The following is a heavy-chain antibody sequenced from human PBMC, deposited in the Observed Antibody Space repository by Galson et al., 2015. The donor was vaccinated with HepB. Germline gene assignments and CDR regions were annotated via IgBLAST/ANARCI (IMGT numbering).Heavy chain of an antibody. Sequence: SLRLSCAASGFTFRNAWMHWVRQAPGKGLEWVGRIKIKTEGGTTDYAAPVEGRFIISRDDSKNTLYLQMNSLKSEDTALYYCSTAGGSENYPQYHWGQGTLVTVSS. J-gene: IGHJ1*01. D-gene: IGHD3-10*01. CDR2: IKIKTEGGTT. CDR3: STAGGSENYPQYH. CDR1: GFTFRNAW. V-gene: IGHV3-15*07.